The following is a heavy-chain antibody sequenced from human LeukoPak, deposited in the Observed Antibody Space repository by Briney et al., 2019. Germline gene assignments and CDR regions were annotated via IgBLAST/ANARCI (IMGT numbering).Heavy chain of an antibody. Sequence: GGPLRLSCAPSGFTFSGFAMPGVPRASGKGGEGLGGIRSKANSYATAYAASVKGRFTISRDDSKNTAYLQMNSLKTEDTAVYYCTRSRIAAAKILDYWGQGTLVTVSS. CDR3: TRSRIAAAKILDY. J-gene: IGHJ4*02. D-gene: IGHD6-13*01. CDR1: GFTFSGFA. CDR2: IRSKANSYAT. V-gene: IGHV3-73*01.